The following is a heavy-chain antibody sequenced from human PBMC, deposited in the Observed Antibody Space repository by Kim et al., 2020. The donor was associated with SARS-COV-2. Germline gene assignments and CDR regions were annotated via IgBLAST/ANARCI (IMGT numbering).Heavy chain of an antibody. J-gene: IGHJ4*02. CDR3: ARASRDGYIYFDY. D-gene: IGHD5-12*01. Sequence: YNPSLKSRVTISVDTSKNQFSLKLSSVTAADTAVYYCARASRDGYIYFDYWGQGTLVTVSS. V-gene: IGHV4-59*01.